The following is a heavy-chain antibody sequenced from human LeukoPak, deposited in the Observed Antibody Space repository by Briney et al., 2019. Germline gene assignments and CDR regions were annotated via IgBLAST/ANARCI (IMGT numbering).Heavy chain of an antibody. CDR1: GFTFSSYA. Sequence: GGSPRLSCAASGFTFSSYAMHWVRQAPGKGLERVADISYDGSNKYYADSVKGRFTISRDNSKNTLYLQMNSLRAEDTAVYYCARDLGGGYIGSSFDYWGQGTLVTVSS. CDR3: ARDLGGGYIGSSFDY. D-gene: IGHD5-12*01. J-gene: IGHJ4*02. CDR2: ISYDGSNK. V-gene: IGHV3-30*04.